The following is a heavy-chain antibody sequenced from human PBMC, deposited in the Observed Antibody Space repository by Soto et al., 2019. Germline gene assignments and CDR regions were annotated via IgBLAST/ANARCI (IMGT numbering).Heavy chain of an antibody. Sequence: GGSLRLSCAVSGFTFANAWMTWVRQAPGKGLEWVGRIRSVSDGGTTDYAAPVKGRFTISRDDSKNTLYLQMNDLKAEDTALYYCNTEESGNDWGQGTLVTVSS. V-gene: IGHV3-15*01. CDR3: NTEESGND. J-gene: IGHJ1*01. CDR1: GFTFANAW. D-gene: IGHD1-26*01. CDR2: IRSVSDGGTT.